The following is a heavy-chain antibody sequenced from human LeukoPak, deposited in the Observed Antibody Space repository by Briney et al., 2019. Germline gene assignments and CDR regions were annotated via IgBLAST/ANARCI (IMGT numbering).Heavy chain of an antibody. D-gene: IGHD3-22*01. J-gene: IGHJ4*02. CDR2: IIPIFGTA. CDR3: ARWSGDSSGYYLFDY. CDR1: GGTFSSYA. V-gene: IGHV1-69*13. Sequence: SVKVSCKASGGTFSSYAISWVRQAPGQGLEWMGGIIPIFGTANYAQKFQGRVTITADESTSTAYMELSSLRSGDTAVYYCARWSGDSSGYYLFDYWGQGTLVTVSS.